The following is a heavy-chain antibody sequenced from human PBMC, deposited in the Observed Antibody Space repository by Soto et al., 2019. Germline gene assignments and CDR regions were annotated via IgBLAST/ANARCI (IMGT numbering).Heavy chain of an antibody. CDR1: GGSVTNSSYY. J-gene: IGHJ4*02. Sequence: SETLSLTCTVSGGSVTNSSYYWGWIRQSPGKGLEWIGSVYYRGRSYSKSSVKSRVTISVDTSKNQFSLNLNSVTASDTAVYFFLSQRTTVKTQAFFAYWGRGALATVSS. CDR3: LSQRTTVKTQAFFAY. D-gene: IGHD4-4*01. CDR2: VYYRGRS. V-gene: IGHV4-39*01.